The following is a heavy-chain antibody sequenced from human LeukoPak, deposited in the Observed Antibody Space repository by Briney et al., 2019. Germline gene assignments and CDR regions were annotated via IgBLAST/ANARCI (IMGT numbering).Heavy chain of an antibody. J-gene: IGHJ4*02. D-gene: IGHD2-15*01. CDR1: GYTLTELS. V-gene: IGHV1-24*01. CDR2: FDPEDGET. CDR3: ATDQGGGSSFDY. Sequence: ASVTVSCKVSGYTLTELSMHWVRQAPGKGLEGMGGFDPEDGETIYAQKFQGRVTMTEDTSTDTAYMELSSLRSEDTAVYYCATDQGGGSSFDYWGQGTLVTVSS.